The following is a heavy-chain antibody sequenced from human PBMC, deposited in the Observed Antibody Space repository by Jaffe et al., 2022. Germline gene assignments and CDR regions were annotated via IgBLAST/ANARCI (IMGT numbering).Heavy chain of an antibody. Sequence: QVQLQESGPGLVKPSETLSLTCTVSGGSISSYYWSWIRQPPGKGLEWIGYIYYSGSTNYNPSLKSRVTISVDTSKNQFSLKLSSVTAADTAVYYCARDVEGSSHDAFDIWGQGTMVTVSS. V-gene: IGHV4-59*01. CDR1: GGSISSYY. CDR3: ARDVEGSSHDAFDI. CDR2: IYYSGST. J-gene: IGHJ3*02.